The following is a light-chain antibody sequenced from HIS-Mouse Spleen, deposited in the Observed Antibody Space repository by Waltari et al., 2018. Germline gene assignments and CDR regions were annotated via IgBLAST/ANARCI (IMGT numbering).Light chain of an antibody. CDR2: EGS. CDR1: SSVVRSYNL. Sequence: QSARTQPASVSGSPGQSITISCTGTSSVVRSYNLVSWYQQHPGKAPKLMIYEGSKRPSGVSNRFSGSKSGNTASLTISGLQAEDEADYYCCSYAGSSTLVFGGGTKLTVL. J-gene: IGLJ3*02. V-gene: IGLV2-23*01. CDR3: CSYAGSSTLV.